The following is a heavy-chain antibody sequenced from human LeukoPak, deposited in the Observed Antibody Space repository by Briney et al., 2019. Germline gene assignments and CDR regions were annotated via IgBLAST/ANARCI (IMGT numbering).Heavy chain of an antibody. D-gene: IGHD3-22*01. CDR3: AKTGGYYDTSDLYRPDVFDI. J-gene: IGHJ3*02. CDR1: GFTFSNFA. Sequence: LAGRSLRLSCAASGFTFSNFAMSWVRQAPGKGLEWVSAISGTGGNTFYTDSVTGRFTISRDNSKNTLYVQMNSLRAEDTAVYYCAKTGGYYDTSDLYRPDVFDIWGQGTVVTVSS. V-gene: IGHV3-23*01. CDR2: ISGTGGNT.